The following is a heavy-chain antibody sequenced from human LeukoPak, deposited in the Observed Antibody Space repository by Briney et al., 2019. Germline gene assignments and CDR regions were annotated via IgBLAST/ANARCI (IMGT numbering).Heavy chain of an antibody. J-gene: IGHJ1*01. Sequence: PGGSLRLSCAASGFTFSSYAMHWVRQAPGKGLEWVAVISYDGSNKYYADSVKGRFTISRDNSKNTLYLQMNSLRAEDTAVYYCARESSGSYSAEYFQHWGQGTLVTVSS. V-gene: IGHV3-30-3*01. CDR1: GFTFSSYA. CDR2: ISYDGSNK. D-gene: IGHD1-26*01. CDR3: ARESSGSYSAEYFQH.